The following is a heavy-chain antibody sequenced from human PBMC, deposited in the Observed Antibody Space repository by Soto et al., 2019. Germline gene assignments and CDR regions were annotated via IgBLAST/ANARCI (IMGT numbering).Heavy chain of an antibody. J-gene: IGHJ6*02. CDR2: ISDDGHNE. CDR3: AKDLNVKTYVPYGMDV. CDR1: QLTFKNYA. V-gene: IGHV3-30*18. D-gene: IGHD3-10*02. Sequence: QVQLVESGGGVVQPGRSLSLSCAASQLTFKNYAMHWVRQAPGKGIEWVAVISDDGHNEYYADSVRGRFTSSRDNSKSTVDLHMNSLRVDDTAVYYCAKDLNVKTYVPYGMDVWGQGTTVTVSS.